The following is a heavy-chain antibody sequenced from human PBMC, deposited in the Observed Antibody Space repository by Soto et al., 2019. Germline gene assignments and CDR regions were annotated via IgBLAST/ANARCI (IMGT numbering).Heavy chain of an antibody. Sequence: QITLKEYGPALVRPTQTLTLTCSFSGFSLTTRGLAVGWIRQPPGKALEWLALIFWDDDKWYSPSLRSRLTITEDTSKNQVVLTMTNMDPVDTATYYCAHRSRGYAYYFDQWGQGTLVTVSS. V-gene: IGHV2-5*02. CDR1: GFSLTTRGLA. D-gene: IGHD5-12*01. J-gene: IGHJ4*02. CDR3: AHRSRGYAYYFDQ. CDR2: IFWDDDK.